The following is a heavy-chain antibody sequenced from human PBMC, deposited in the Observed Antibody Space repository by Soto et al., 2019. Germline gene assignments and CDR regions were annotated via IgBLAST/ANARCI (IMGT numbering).Heavy chain of an antibody. CDR1: GGSFSGYY. J-gene: IGHJ4*02. CDR2: INHSGST. Sequence: SETLSLTCAVYGGSFSGYYWSWIRQPPGKGLEWIGEINHSGSTNYNPSLKSRVTISVDTSKNQFSLKLSSVTAADTAVYYCARTAIAAAALDYWGQGTLVTVS. D-gene: IGHD6-13*01. V-gene: IGHV4-34*01. CDR3: ARTAIAAAALDY.